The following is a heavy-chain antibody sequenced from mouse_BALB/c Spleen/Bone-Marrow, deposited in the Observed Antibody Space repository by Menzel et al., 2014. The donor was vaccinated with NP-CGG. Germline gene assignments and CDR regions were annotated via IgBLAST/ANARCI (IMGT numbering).Heavy chain of an antibody. CDR1: GYSFSSYW. CDR2: ILPGSGST. V-gene: IGHV1-9*01. CDR3: ARRGGWLGYFDV. Sequence: QVHVKQSGAELMKPGASVKISCKATGYSFSSYWIEWVKQRPGHGLEWIGEILPGSGSTNYNEKFKGKATFTADTSSNTAYMQLSSLTSEDSAVYYCARRGGWLGYFDVWGAGTTVTVSS. J-gene: IGHJ1*01. D-gene: IGHD2-3*01.